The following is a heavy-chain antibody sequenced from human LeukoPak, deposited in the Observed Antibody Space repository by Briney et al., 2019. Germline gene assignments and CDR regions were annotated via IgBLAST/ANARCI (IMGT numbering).Heavy chain of an antibody. Sequence: SETLSLTCTVSGGSITTSFYYWSWIRQPPGKGLEWIGSMYHSGSTYYNPSLKSRVIISVDTSKNQFSLKVSSVTAADTAVYYCARHHGYYYSYMDVWGKGTTVTISS. CDR1: GGSITTSFYY. V-gene: IGHV4-39*01. J-gene: IGHJ6*03. CDR3: ARHHGYYYSYMDV. CDR2: MYHSGST.